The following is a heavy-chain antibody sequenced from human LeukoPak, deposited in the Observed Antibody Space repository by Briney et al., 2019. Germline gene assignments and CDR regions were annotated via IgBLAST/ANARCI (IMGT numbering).Heavy chain of an antibody. CDR1: GFSLSTDGEG. D-gene: IGHD4-17*01. V-gene: IGHV2-5*02. Sequence: SGPTLVNPTQTLTLTCTFSGFSLSTDGEGVGWIRRSPGKALEWLALIYWDDDKRYSPSLKSRLTITKDTSKNQVVLTMTNMDPVDTATYYCTHIRTTVTTAWGQGTLVTVSS. J-gene: IGHJ5*02. CDR2: IYWDDDK. CDR3: THIRTTVTTA.